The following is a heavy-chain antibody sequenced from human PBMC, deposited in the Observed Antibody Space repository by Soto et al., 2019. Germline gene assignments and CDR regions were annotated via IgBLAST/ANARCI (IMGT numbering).Heavy chain of an antibody. CDR2: IWYDGSNQ. D-gene: IGHD2-15*01. CDR3: ARDPYCSGGTCYSFPDY. CDR1: GFIFSNYG. Sequence: QVQLVESGGGVVQPGESLRLSCAASGFIFSNYGMHWVRQAPGKGLEWVAVIWYDGSNQYYADSVKGRFTISRDNSKSTLYLQMNSLRAEDTAIYYCARDPYCSGGTCYSFPDYWGQGALVTVSS. J-gene: IGHJ4*02. V-gene: IGHV3-33*01.